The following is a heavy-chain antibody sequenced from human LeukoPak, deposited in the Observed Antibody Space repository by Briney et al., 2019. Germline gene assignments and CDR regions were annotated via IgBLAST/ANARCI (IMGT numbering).Heavy chain of an antibody. V-gene: IGHV4-59*08. CDR1: GGSISSYY. Sequence: SETLSLTCTVSGGSISSYYWSWIRQPPGKGLEWIGYIYYSGSTNYNPSLKSRVTISVDTSKNQFSLKLSSVTAADTAVYYCARHLRSVDSSSWYERWGQGTLVTVSS. J-gene: IGHJ5*02. D-gene: IGHD6-13*01. CDR3: ARHLRSVDSSSWYER. CDR2: IYYSGST.